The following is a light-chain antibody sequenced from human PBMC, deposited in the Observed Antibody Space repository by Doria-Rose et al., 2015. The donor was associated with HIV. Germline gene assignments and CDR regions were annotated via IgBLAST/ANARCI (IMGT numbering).Light chain of an antibody. CDR3: QQYYDTPS. V-gene: IGKV4-1*01. CDR2: WAS. Sequence: TQSPESLGMSLGERATLNCKSNQGLLYTSKNYLAWYQQKPGQPPKLLIYWASTRQSGVPARFSGSGSGTDFTLTISSLEAEDVAVYYRQQYYDTPSFGPGTTVDIK. J-gene: IGKJ3*01. CDR1: QGLLYTSKNY.